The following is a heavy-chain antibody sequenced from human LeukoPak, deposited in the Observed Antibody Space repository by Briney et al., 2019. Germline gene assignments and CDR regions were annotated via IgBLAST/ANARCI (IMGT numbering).Heavy chain of an antibody. Sequence: GESLRLSCTASGFTFSNSGMHWVRQAPGKGLQWLTFIVYDGSNKYYADSVKGRFTISRDNSKNTLYLQMNSLRAEDTAVYYCAKDLERHIVVVTASAVDYWGQGTLVTVSS. V-gene: IGHV3-30*02. J-gene: IGHJ4*02. CDR2: IVYDGSNK. CDR3: AKDLERHIVVVTASAVDY. CDR1: GFTFSNSG. D-gene: IGHD2-21*02.